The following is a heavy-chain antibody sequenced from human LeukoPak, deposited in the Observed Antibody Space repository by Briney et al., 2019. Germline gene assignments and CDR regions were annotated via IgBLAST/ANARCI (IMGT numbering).Heavy chain of an antibody. CDR3: AKSDYDYVWGSTHLAYYFDY. CDR2: ISWDGGST. Sequence: AGGSLRLSCAASGFTFDDYTMHWVRHAPGKGLEWVYLISWDGGSTYYADSVKGRFTISRDNSKNSLYLQMNSLRTEDTALYYCAKSDYDYVWGSTHLAYYFDYWGQGTLVTVSS. CDR1: GFTFDDYT. V-gene: IGHV3-43*01. D-gene: IGHD3-16*01. J-gene: IGHJ4*02.